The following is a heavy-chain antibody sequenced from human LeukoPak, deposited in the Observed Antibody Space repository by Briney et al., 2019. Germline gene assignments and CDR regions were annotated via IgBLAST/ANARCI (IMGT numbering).Heavy chain of an antibody. J-gene: IGHJ4*02. D-gene: IGHD3-22*01. CDR2: IIPILGIA. CDR3: ATEGGSGYFDY. V-gene: IGHV1-69*04. Sequence: ASVKVSCKASGGTFSSYAISWVRQAPGQGLEWMGRIIPILGIANYAQKFQGRVTITADKPTSAAYMELSSLRSEDTAVYYCATEGGSGYFDYWGQGTLVTVSS. CDR1: GGTFSSYA.